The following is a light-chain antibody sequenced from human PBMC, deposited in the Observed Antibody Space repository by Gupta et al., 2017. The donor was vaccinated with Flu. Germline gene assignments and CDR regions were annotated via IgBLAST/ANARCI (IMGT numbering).Light chain of an antibody. CDR3: QVWDRTTVI. CDR2: RDS. Sequence: ALGQTARSTWGVNNIGNKDVHWYQQKPGQAPVLVIYRDSSRPSGIPGRFSGSTSGNTATLTITRAQAGDEDDYHCQVWDRTTVIFGGGTKLTVL. CDR1: NIGNKD. V-gene: IGLV3-9*01. J-gene: IGLJ2*01.